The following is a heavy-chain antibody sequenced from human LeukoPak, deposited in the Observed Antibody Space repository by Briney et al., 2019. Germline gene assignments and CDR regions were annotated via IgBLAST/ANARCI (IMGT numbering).Heavy chain of an antibody. J-gene: IGHJ5*02. CDR3: ARLTGYSSESWFDP. D-gene: IGHD3-9*01. CDR2: IYNSGST. Sequence: SETLSLTCTVSGYSISSGYYWGWIRQSPGKGLEWIGSIYNSGSTNYNPSLKSRVTISVHTSKNQFSLKLSSVTAADTAVYYCARLTGYSSESWFDPWGQGTLVTVSS. V-gene: IGHV4-38-2*02. CDR1: GYSISSGYY.